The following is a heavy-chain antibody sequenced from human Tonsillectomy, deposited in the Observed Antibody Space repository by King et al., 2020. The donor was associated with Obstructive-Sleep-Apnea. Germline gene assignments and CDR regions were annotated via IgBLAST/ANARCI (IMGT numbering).Heavy chain of an antibody. CDR3: ARDRYSYGLDY. J-gene: IGHJ4*02. CDR1: GFTFSRYS. V-gene: IGHV3-48*04. D-gene: IGHD5-18*01. CDR2: ISSSSRTI. Sequence: VQLVESGGGLVQPGGSLRLSCAASGFTFSRYSMTWVRQAPGKGLEWVSYISSSSRTIYYADSVKGRFAISRDNAKNSLYLQMNSLRAEDTAVYYCARDRYSYGLDYWGQGTQVTVSS.